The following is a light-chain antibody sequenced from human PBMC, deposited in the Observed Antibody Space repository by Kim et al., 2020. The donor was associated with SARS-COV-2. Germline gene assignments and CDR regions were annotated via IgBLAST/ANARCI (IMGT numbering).Light chain of an antibody. V-gene: IGLV2-23*02. J-gene: IGLJ2*01. Sequence: QSLTSSCTGNSTAVGNYDLVSWYQQHPGKAPKLMISEVTKPPAGVSNRFSGSKSGNTASLTISGLQAEDEADYYCCSDAGSNTPVVFGGGTQLTVL. CDR3: CSDAGSNTPVV. CDR1: STAVGNYDL. CDR2: EVT.